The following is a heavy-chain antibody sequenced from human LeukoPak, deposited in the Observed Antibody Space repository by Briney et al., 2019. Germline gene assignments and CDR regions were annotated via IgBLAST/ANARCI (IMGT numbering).Heavy chain of an antibody. D-gene: IGHD4-17*01. V-gene: IGHV1-8*01. Sequence: ASVKVSCKASGYTFTIYDINWVRQAPGQGLEWMGWMNPNSGNTGYAQKFQGRVTMTRNTSISTAYMELSSLRSEDTAVYYCARTRTTVTTLYYYYYGMDVWGQGTTVTVSS. CDR2: MNPNSGNT. CDR3: ARTRTTVTTLYYYYYGMDV. J-gene: IGHJ6*02. CDR1: GYTFTIYD.